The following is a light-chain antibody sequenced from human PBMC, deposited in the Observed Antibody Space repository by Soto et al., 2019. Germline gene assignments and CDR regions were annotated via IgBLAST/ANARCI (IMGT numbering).Light chain of an antibody. CDR2: DAS. V-gene: IGKV3-11*01. Sequence: EVVLTQSPATLSLSPGERAILSCRASQSVRTYVSWFQQKPGQAPRLLIYDASNRATGIPARFSGSGSGTDFTLTISSLEPEDFAVYYCQQRMTWPPITFGQGTRLEIK. CDR3: QQRMTWPPIT. J-gene: IGKJ5*01. CDR1: QSVRTY.